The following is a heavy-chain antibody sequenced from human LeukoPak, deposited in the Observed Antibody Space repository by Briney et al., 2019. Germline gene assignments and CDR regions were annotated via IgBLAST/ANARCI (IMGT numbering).Heavy chain of an antibody. CDR3: SGSSWYGYFDY. D-gene: IGHD6-13*01. CDR2: IYSGGST. CDR1: GFTVSSNY. J-gene: IGHJ4*02. V-gene: IGHV3-53*01. Sequence: GGSLRLSCAASGFTVSSNYMSWVRQAPGKGLEWVSVIYSGGSTYYVDSVKGRFTISGDNSKNTLYLQMNSLRAEDSALYYCSGSSWYGYFDYWGQGTLATVSS.